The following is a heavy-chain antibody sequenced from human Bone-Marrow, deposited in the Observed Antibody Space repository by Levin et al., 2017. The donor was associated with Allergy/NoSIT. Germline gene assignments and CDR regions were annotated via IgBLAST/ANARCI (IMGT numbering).Heavy chain of an antibody. CDR2: ISYHGNNK. CDR1: GFTFSTYT. D-gene: IGHD2-15*01. J-gene: IGHJ3*02. CDR3: ARDAGHWELLGGGSFDI. V-gene: IGHV3-30-3*01. Sequence: GGSLRLSCAASGFTFSTYTMHWVRQAPGEGLEWVAIISYHGNNKNYADSVKGRFSISRDNSKNTLYLQMNNLRPEDTAVYYCARDAGHWELLGGGSFDIWGQGTMVTVSS.